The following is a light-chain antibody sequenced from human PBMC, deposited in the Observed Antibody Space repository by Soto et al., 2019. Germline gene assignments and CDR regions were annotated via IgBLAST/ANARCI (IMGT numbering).Light chain of an antibody. Sequence: EIVLTQSPPTLSLSPGERATLSCRASQSVSSYLAWYQQKSGQAPRLLIFDASNWATGIPARFSGSGSGTDFTLTISSLEPEDFAVYYCQQRSNWPPTFGGGTKVEIK. CDR2: DAS. CDR1: QSVSSY. J-gene: IGKJ4*01. V-gene: IGKV3-11*01. CDR3: QQRSNWPPT.